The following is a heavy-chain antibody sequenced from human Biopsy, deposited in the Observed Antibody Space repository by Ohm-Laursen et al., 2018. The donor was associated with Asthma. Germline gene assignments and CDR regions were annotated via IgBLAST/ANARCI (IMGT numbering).Heavy chain of an antibody. CDR2: INHSGST. Sequence: TLSLTWTVSGGSISSGGYYWSWIRQHPGKGLEWIGEINHSGSTNYNPSLKSRVTISVDTSKNQFSLNLSSVTAADTAVYYCARWGSFGFDYWGQGTLVTVSS. D-gene: IGHD7-27*01. J-gene: IGHJ4*02. V-gene: IGHV4-31*02. CDR1: GGSISSGGYY. CDR3: ARWGSFGFDY.